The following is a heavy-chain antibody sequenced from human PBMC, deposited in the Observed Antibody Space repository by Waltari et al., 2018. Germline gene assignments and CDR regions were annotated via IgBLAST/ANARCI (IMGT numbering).Heavy chain of an antibody. Sequence: EVQLVQSGAEVKQPGESLRISCKGSGYTFTSHWISWVRQKPGKGLEWMARIDPRDSYTNYSPSVQGRVTLSVDNSTSTAYLHLNSLQASDTAKYYCARHSYSLGWYNSWGQGTLVTVSS. CDR3: ARHSYSLGWYNS. D-gene: IGHD1-26*01. J-gene: IGHJ5*01. V-gene: IGHV5-10-1*03. CDR2: IDPRDSYT. CDR1: GYTFTSHW.